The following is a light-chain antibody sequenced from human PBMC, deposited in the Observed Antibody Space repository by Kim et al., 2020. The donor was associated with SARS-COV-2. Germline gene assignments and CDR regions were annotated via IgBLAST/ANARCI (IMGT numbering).Light chain of an antibody. CDR3: QAWDSSTGV. CDR1: KLGDKY. V-gene: IGLV3-1*01. CDR2: QDS. J-gene: IGLJ3*02. Sequence: SYELTQQPSVSVSPGQTASITCSGDKLGDKYACWYQQKPGQSPVLVIYQDSKRPSVIPERFSGSNSGNTATLTISGTQAMDEADYYCQAWDSSTGVFGGGTQLTVL.